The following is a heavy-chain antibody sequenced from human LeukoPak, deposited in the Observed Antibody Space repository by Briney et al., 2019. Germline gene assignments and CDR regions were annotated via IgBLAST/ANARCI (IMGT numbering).Heavy chain of an antibody. CDR2: ISYDGSNK. J-gene: IGHJ4*02. CDR1: GFTFSSYG. V-gene: IGHV3-30*18. CDR3: AKDLARLRYFDWLLLDY. D-gene: IGHD3-9*01. Sequence: GGSLRLSCAASGFTFSSYGMHWVRQAPGKGLEWVAVISYDGSNKYYADSVKGRFTISRDNSKNTLYLQMNSLRAEDTALYYCAKDLARLRYFDWLLLDYWGQGTLVTVSS.